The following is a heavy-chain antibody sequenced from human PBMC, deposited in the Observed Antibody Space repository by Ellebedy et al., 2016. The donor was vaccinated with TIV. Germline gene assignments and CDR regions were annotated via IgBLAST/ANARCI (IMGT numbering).Heavy chain of an antibody. J-gene: IGHJ4*02. CDR3: AKDPTVSGDSDY. D-gene: IGHD6-13*01. CDR1: GLTFSSYA. Sequence: GESLKISCAASGLTFSSYAMAWVRQAPGKGLEWVSGISGSGSSTYHADSVKGRFTISRDNSKNPLYLQMNSLRAEDTAVYYCAKDPTVSGDSDYWGQGALVTVSS. V-gene: IGHV3-23*01. CDR2: ISGSGSST.